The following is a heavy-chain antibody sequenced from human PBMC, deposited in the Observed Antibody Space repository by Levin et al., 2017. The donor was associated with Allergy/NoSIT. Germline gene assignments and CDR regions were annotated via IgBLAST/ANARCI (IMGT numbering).Heavy chain of an antibody. D-gene: IGHD3-10*01. CDR1: GGSISSGDYY. V-gene: IGHV4-30-4*01. CDR2: IYYSVST. Sequence: LRLSCTVSGGSISSGDYYWSWIRQPPGKGLEWIGYIYYSVSTYYSPSLKSRVTISVDTSNNQFSLKLSSVTAADTAVYYCARVARDYYGSGSHRYFDYWGQGTLVTVSS. CDR3: ARVARDYYGSGSHRYFDY. J-gene: IGHJ4*02.